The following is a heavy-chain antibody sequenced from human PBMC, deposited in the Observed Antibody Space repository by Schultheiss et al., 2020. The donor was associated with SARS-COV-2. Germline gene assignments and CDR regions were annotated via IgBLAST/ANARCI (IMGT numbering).Heavy chain of an antibody. CDR2: INPNSGGT. V-gene: IGHV1-2*02. Sequence: ASVKVSCKASGYTFTGYYMHWVRQAPGQGLEWMGWINPNSGGTNYAQKFQGRVTMTRDTSISTAYMELSRLRSDDTAVYYCARDERWLQFVYFQHWGQGTLVTVPQ. CDR1: GYTFTGYY. D-gene: IGHD5-24*01. J-gene: IGHJ1*01. CDR3: ARDERWLQFVYFQH.